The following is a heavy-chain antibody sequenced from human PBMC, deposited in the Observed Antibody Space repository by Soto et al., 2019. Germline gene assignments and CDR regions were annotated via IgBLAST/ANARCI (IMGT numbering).Heavy chain of an antibody. D-gene: IGHD4-17*01. Sequence: SETLSLTCAVSGGSISSGGYSWSWIRQPPGKGLEWIGYIYHSGSTYYNPSLKSRVTISVDRSKNQFSLKLSSVTAADTAVYYCARGRNYGDYDYWGQGTLVTVSS. V-gene: IGHV4-30-2*01. J-gene: IGHJ4*02. CDR1: GGSISSGGYS. CDR3: ARGRNYGDYDY. CDR2: IYHSGST.